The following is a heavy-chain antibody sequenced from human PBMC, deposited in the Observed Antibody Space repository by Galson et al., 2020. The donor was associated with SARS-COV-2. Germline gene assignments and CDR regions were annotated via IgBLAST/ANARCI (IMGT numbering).Heavy chain of an antibody. CDR2: IYYSGST. CDR3: ARSTGVYHYGSGTYYNPYYYYGMDV. CDR1: GDSISSGSHY. D-gene: IGHD3-10*01. J-gene: IGHJ6*02. V-gene: IGHV4-31*03. Sequence: PSETLSLTCTVSGDSISSGSHYWSWIRQHPGKGLEWIGYIYYSGSTYNNPSLKSRITISVDTSKNQFSLKLSSVTAADTAVYYCARSTGVYHYGSGTYYNPYYYYGMDVWGQGTTVTVSS.